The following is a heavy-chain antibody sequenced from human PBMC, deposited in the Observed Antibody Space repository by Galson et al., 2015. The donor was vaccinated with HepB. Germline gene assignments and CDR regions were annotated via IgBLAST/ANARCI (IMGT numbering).Heavy chain of an antibody. CDR1: GFTFSNYW. J-gene: IGHJ4*02. V-gene: IGHV3-74*01. CDR2: IKSNGETA. D-gene: IGHD3-10*01. CDR3: ARTITPAPIPLFDS. Sequence: SLRLSCAASGFTFSNYWMHWVRQAPGKGLVWVPRIKSNGETADYADSVKGRFTISRDNAKNRLFMDMDSLTVEDTAVYFCARTITPAPIPLFDSWGQGTLVTVSS.